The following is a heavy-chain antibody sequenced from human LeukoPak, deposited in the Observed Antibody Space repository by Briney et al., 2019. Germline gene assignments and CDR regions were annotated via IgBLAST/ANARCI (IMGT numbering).Heavy chain of an antibody. V-gene: IGHV3-23*01. Sequence: GGSLRLSCAASGFTFNDYDMIWVRQAPGKGLEGVASITLSGGSTFYADSVKGRFNISRDNSKNTLYLQMNSLSAEDTAVYYCAKRGNPAVGHHYLDVWGKGTTVSVSS. CDR1: GFTFNDYD. J-gene: IGHJ6*03. D-gene: IGHD2-2*01. CDR3: AKRGNPAVGHHYLDV. CDR2: ITLSGGST.